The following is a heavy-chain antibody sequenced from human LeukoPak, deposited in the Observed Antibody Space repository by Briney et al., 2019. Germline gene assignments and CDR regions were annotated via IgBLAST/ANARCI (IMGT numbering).Heavy chain of an antibody. D-gene: IGHD4-17*01. J-gene: IGHJ4*02. CDR3: AKDRHDYGDERLHFDY. Sequence: GGSLRLSCAASGFTFSSYGMHWVRQAPGKGLEWVAFIRYDGSNKYYADSVKGRFTISRDNSKNTLYLQVNSLRAEDTAVYYCAKDRHDYGDERLHFDYWGQGTLVTVSS. CDR2: IRYDGSNK. CDR1: GFTFSSYG. V-gene: IGHV3-30*02.